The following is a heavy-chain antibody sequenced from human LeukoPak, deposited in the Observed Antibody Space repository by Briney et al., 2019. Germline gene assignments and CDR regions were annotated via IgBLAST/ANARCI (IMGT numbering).Heavy chain of an antibody. J-gene: IGHJ4*02. CDR1: GGSISSYY. Sequence: PSETLSLTCTVSGGSISSYYWSWIRQPPGKGLEWIGCIYYSGSTNYNPSLKSRVTISVYTSKYQFSLKLSSVTAADTAVYYCARRAPYSYEWSTLDYWGQGTLVTVSS. D-gene: IGHD5-18*01. CDR2: IYYSGST. CDR3: ARRAPYSYEWSTLDY. V-gene: IGHV4-59*08.